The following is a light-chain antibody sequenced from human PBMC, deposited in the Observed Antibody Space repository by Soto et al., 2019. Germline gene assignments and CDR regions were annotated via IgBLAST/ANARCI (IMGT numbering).Light chain of an antibody. CDR3: QQYGSAPRT. J-gene: IGKJ1*01. Sequence: EIVLTQSPGTLSLSPGERATLSCRASQSISSNYLAWYQHEPGQAPRLLIYGASSRTSRVPDRFSGSGTGTDFTLTSSSLEPGDFAVYYCQQYGSAPRTVGQGTKVEVK. V-gene: IGKV3-20*01. CDR2: GAS. CDR1: QSISSNY.